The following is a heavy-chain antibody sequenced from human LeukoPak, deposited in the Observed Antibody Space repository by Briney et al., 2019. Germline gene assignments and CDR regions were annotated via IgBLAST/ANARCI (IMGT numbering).Heavy chain of an antibody. CDR2: IKEDGSRK. J-gene: IGHJ4*02. CDR1: GFAFSTSW. D-gene: IGHD4-11*01. Sequence: GGSLRLSCAASGFAFSTSWMAWVRQAPGKGLEWVANIKEDGSRKNYVDSVKGRFTISRDNAKNSLYLRMNSLRAEDTAVYFCSRDAAYSSFDYWGQGTLVTVSS. CDR3: SRDAAYSSFDY. V-gene: IGHV3-7*05.